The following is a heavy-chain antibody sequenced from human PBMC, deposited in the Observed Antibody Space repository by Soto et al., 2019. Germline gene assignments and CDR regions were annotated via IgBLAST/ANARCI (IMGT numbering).Heavy chain of an antibody. CDR3: AAEQDSSSYYFDY. CDR2: IVVGSGNT. J-gene: IGHJ4*02. D-gene: IGHD6-13*01. CDR1: GFTFTSSA. Sequence: SVKVSCKASGFTFTSSAVQWVRQARGQRLEWIGWIVVGSGNTNYAQKFQERVTITRDMSTSTAYMELSSLRSEDTAVYYCAAEQDSSSYYFDYWGQGTLVTVSS. V-gene: IGHV1-58*01.